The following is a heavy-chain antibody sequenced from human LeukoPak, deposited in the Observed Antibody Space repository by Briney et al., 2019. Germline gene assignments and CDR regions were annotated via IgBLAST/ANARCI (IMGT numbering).Heavy chain of an antibody. CDR2: IYYSGST. J-gene: IGHJ4*02. CDR3: ARVKKGVLWSDTYFDY. D-gene: IGHD5-18*01. CDR1: GGSFSGYY. Sequence: PSETLSLTCAVYGGSFSGYYWSWIRQPPGKGLEWIGYIYYSGSTNYNPSLKSRVTISVDTSKNQFSLKLSSVTAADTAVYYCARVKKGVLWSDTYFDYWGQGTLVTVSS. V-gene: IGHV4-59*01.